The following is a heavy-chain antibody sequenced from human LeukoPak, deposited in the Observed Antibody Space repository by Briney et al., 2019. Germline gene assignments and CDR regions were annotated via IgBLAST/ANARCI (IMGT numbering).Heavy chain of an antibody. V-gene: IGHV1-24*01. Sequence: ASVKVSCKVSGYNLTELFIHWVRQAPGKGLEWMGGSDPEDGEKIYAQNFQDRITMTEDTSTDTAYMELTSLRSEDTAVYYCATVVIAKNYWELLFWYFDLWGRGTLVTVSS. CDR3: ATVVIAKNYWELLFWYFDL. CDR2: SDPEDGEK. CDR1: GYNLTELF. J-gene: IGHJ2*01. D-gene: IGHD1-26*01.